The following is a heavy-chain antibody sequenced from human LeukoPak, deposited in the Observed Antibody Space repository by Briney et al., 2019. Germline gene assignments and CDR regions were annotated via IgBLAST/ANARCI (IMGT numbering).Heavy chain of an antibody. CDR2: IIPIFGTA. Sequence: ASVKVSCKASGGTFSSYAISWVRQAPGQGLEWMGGIIPIFGTANYAQKFQGRVTITTDESTSTAYMELSSLRSEDTAVYYCARGQERLRLGELSFWGQGTLVTASS. CDR1: GGTFSSYA. V-gene: IGHV1-69*05. J-gene: IGHJ4*02. CDR3: ARGQERLRLGELSF. D-gene: IGHD3-16*02.